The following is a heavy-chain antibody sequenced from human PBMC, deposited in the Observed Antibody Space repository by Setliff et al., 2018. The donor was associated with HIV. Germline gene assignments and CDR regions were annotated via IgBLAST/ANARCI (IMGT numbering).Heavy chain of an antibody. CDR3: ARGKGGLVGPAEFDY. CDR1: GGSFSSYS. J-gene: IGHJ4*02. V-gene: IGHV4-59*03. D-gene: IGHD1-26*01. CDR2: IYYTGST. Sequence: SETLSLTCIVSGGSFSSYSMNWVRQPPGKGLEWIGYIYYTGSTNYNPSLKSRLTISVDTSKNQFSLKLKSVTAADTAIYFCARGKGGLVGPAEFDYWGPGTLVTVSS.